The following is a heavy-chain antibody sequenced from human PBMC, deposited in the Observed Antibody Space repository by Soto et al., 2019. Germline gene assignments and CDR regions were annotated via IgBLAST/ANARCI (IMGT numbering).Heavy chain of an antibody. CDR3: ARDISSSGYYYGMDV. V-gene: IGHV1-18*01. Sequence: QVHLVQSGAEVKKPGASVKVSCKASNETLTTYGISWVRQAPGQGLEWMGWVSGYSGHSSSAQEFQDRVIMTTDTSTNTAYIELRSLTSDDSAVYFCARDISSSGYYYGMDVWGQGTTVTASS. D-gene: IGHD6-6*01. CDR1: NETLTTYG. J-gene: IGHJ6*02. CDR2: VSGYSGHS.